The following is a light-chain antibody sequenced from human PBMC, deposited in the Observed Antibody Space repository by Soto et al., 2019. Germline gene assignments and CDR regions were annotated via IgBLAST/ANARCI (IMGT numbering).Light chain of an antibody. CDR3: EQYYDWPPT. CDR1: QSVASS. Sequence: EIVMTQSPANLSVSPGERATLSCRASQSVASSIAWYRQKPGQAPRLLIYGASTRATDVPARFSGRGSGPEFTLTISSLQSEDFAVFFCEQYYDWPPTFAQGTKVAIK. J-gene: IGKJ1*01. CDR2: GAS. V-gene: IGKV3-15*01.